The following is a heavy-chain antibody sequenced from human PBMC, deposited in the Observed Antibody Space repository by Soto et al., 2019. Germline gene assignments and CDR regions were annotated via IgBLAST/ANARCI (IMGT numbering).Heavy chain of an antibody. CDR1: GFTFSNFG. CDR3: ASGGLEGSDCGGDCYTIDY. D-gene: IGHD2-21*02. V-gene: IGHV3-33*01. J-gene: IGHJ4*02. CDR2: IWHDGSKN. Sequence: QVQLVESGGGVVQPERSLRLSCAASGFTFSNFGMHWVRQAPGKGLEWVSIIWHDGSKNHYANSVKGRFTVSRDNSKNSLYLQMTSLREEDTAVYYCASGGLEGSDCGGDCYTIDYWGRGTLVTVSS.